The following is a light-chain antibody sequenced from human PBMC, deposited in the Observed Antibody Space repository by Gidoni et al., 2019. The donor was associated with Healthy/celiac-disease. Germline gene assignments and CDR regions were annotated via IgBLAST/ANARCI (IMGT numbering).Light chain of an antibody. V-gene: IGKV1-5*03. CDR1: QSISSW. CDR3: QQYNSYPFT. Sequence: DIQMTQSPSTLSASVVDRVTITCRASQSISSWLAWYQQKPGKAPKLLIYKASSLESGVPSRFSGSGSGKEFNLTISSLQPDDFATYYCQQYNSYPFTFGPGTKVDIK. J-gene: IGKJ3*01. CDR2: KAS.